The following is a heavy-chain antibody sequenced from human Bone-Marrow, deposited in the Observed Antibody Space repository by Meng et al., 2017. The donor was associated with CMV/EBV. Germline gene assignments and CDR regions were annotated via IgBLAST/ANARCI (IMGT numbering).Heavy chain of an antibody. J-gene: IGHJ4*02. CDR2: ISGSGGST. Sequence: ETLSLTCAASGFTVSRNNMSWVRQAPGKGLEWVSAISGSGGSTYYADSVKGRFTISRDNSKNTLYLQMNSLRAEDTAVYYCARPSSREGYWGQGTLVTVSS. V-gene: IGHV3-23*01. CDR3: ARPSSREGY. D-gene: IGHD6-13*01. CDR1: GFTVSRNN.